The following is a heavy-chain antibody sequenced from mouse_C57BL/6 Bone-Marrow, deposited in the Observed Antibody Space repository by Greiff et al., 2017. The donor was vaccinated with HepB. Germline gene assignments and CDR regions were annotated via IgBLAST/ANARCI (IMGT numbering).Heavy chain of an antibody. CDR1: GFTFSSYG. Sequence: EVKLMDSGGDLVKPGGSLKLSCAASGFTFSSYGMSWVRQTPDKRLEWVATISSGGSYTYYPDSVKGRFTISRDNAKNTLYLQMSSLKSEDTAMYYCARRIYPPWGQGTLVTVSA. V-gene: IGHV5-6*02. J-gene: IGHJ3*01. D-gene: IGHD2-1*01. CDR2: ISSGGSYT. CDR3: ARRIYPP.